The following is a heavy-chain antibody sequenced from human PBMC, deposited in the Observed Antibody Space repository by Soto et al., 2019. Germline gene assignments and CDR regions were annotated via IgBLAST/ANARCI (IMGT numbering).Heavy chain of an antibody. D-gene: IGHD2-15*01. V-gene: IGHV4-4*02. Sequence: SETLSLTCAVSGGSISSSNWWSWVRQPPGKGLEWIGEIYHSGSTNYNPSLKSRVTISVDKSKNQFSLKLSSVTAADTAVYYCARLMKGYCSGGSCYSSDYWGQGTLVTVSS. J-gene: IGHJ4*02. CDR1: GGSISSSNW. CDR2: IYHSGST. CDR3: ARLMKGYCSGGSCYSSDY.